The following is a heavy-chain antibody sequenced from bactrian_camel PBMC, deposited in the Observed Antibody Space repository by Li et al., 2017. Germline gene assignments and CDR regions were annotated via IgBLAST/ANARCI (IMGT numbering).Heavy chain of an antibody. J-gene: IGHJ4*01. D-gene: IGHD3*01. CDR2: IYTGGGST. Sequence: QVQLVESGGGSVQVGGSLRLSCAASGYSPAKYAMGWFRQAPGKEREGVAVIYTGGGSTYYADSVKGRFTIFHDNAKNTLYSQMNSLKPEDTAMYYCAAGIPGVRCYPNYYWGQGTQVTVS. CDR3: AAGIPGVRCYPNYY. V-gene: IGHV3S63*01. CDR1: GYSPAKYA.